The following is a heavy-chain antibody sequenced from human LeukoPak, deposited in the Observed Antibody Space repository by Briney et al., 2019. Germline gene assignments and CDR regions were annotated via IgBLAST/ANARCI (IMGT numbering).Heavy chain of an antibody. CDR3: AKDDGNYGDY. CDR2: IRYDGSNK. V-gene: IGHV3-30*02. J-gene: IGHJ4*02. CDR1: GFTFSSYG. Sequence: PGRSLRLSCAASGFTFSSYGMHWVRQAPGKGLEWVGFIRYDGSNKYYADSVKGRFPISRDNSKNTLYLQMNSLKPEDTAVYYCAKDDGNYGDYWGQGTLVTVSS.